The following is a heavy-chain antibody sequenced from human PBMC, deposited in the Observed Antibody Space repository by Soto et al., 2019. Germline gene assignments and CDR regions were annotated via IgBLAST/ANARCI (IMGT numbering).Heavy chain of an antibody. J-gene: IGHJ4*02. CDR2: IYYSGST. Sequence: PSETLSLTCTFSGGSISSYYWNWIRQPPGKGLEWIGYIYYSGSTNYNPSLQSRVTISVDTSKNQFSLKLTSVTAADTAVYYCAAPPRYWGQGTLVTVSS. CDR3: AAPPRY. D-gene: IGHD6-6*01. CDR1: GGSISSYY. V-gene: IGHV4-59*01.